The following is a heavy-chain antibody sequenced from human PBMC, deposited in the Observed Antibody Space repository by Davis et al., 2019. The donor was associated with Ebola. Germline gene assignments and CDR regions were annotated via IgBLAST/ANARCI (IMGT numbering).Heavy chain of an antibody. J-gene: IGHJ4*02. CDR3: ARTALWFGELLGYYFDY. D-gene: IGHD3-10*01. Sequence: DSVKGRFTTSRDNAKNSLYLQMNSLRAEDTAVYYCARTALWFGELLGYYFDYWGQGTLVTVSS. V-gene: IGHV3-11*03.